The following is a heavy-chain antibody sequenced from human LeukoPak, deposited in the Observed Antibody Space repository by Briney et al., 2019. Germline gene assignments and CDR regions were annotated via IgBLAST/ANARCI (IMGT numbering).Heavy chain of an antibody. V-gene: IGHV4-59*01. Sequence: SETLSLTCTVSGGSISSYYWSWIRQLPGKGLEWIGYIYYSGSTNYNPSLKSRVTISVGTSKNQFSLKLSSVTAADTAVYYCARDRTAMVSGFRYYYYGMDVWGKGTTVTVSS. CDR3: ARDRTAMVSGFRYYYYGMDV. D-gene: IGHD5-18*01. CDR1: GGSISSYY. J-gene: IGHJ6*04. CDR2: IYYSGST.